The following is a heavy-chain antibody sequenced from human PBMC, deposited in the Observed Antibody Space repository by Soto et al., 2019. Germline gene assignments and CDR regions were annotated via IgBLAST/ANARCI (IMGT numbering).Heavy chain of an antibody. CDR3: GKVLVGATGHTDSDS. CDR2: IDYNGVT. CDR1: GGSIYRSGYY. V-gene: IGHV4-39*01. J-gene: IGHJ4*02. D-gene: IGHD2-15*01. Sequence: SETLSLTCTVSGGSIYRSGYYWGWIRQPPGRGLEWIGNIDYNGVTYSNPSLKSRVTISRDTSKNQFSLKLTSVTAADTALYYCGKVLVGATGHTDSDSWGPGTRVTSPQ.